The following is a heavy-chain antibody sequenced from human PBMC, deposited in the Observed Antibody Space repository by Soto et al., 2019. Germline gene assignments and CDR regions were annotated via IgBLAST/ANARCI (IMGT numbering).Heavy chain of an antibody. J-gene: IGHJ5*02. CDR3: ARGPPFLP. Sequence: PSETLSLTCTVSGGSIDTYYWSWIRQPPGKGLEWIGYIYHSGSIYYNPSLKSRVTISVDRSKNQFSLKLSSVTAADTAVYYCARGPPFLPSGQGTLVTVSS. D-gene: IGHD3-3*02. CDR1: GGSIDTYY. CDR2: IYHSGSI. V-gene: IGHV4-30-2*01.